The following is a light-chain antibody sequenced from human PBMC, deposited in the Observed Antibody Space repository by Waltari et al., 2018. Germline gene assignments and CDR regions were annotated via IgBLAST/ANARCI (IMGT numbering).Light chain of an antibody. Sequence: EILLTQSPGTLSLSPGARAPLPCRASQSITKYLAWDQQKPGQAPRLLIYEASIRATGIPDRFSGSGDGTDCSLTISRLEPEDYAVYYCQKYGSLPATFGRGTKVEIK. CDR2: EAS. V-gene: IGKV3-20*01. CDR1: QSITKY. CDR3: QKYGSLPAT. J-gene: IGKJ1*01.